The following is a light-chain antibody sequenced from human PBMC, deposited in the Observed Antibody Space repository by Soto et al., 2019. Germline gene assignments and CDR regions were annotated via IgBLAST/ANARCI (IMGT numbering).Light chain of an antibody. J-gene: IGKJ4*01. CDR1: QGIRSW. CDR2: SAS. Sequence: DIQMTQSPSSVSASVGDRVTITCRASQGIRSWLAWYQQKPGKAPKLLISSASSLQSGVPSRFSGSGSGTDFTLTISGLQPEDFANYYCQQSDTFPATFGGGTRVEIK. V-gene: IGKV1D-12*01. CDR3: QQSDTFPAT.